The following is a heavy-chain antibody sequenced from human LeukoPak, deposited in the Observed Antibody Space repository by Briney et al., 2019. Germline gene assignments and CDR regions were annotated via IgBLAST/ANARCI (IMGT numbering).Heavy chain of an antibody. J-gene: IGHJ3*02. D-gene: IGHD1-14*01. V-gene: IGHV3-21*06. CDR3: ARDRNFVAFDI. Sequence: KPGGSLRLSCAASGFTFTAFTINWVRQAPGKGLEWVSSISSSGFIYFADSLKGRFTISRDNAKNSVYLQINSLRAEDTAVYYCARDRNFVAFDIWGQGTMVTVSS. CDR2: ISSSGFI. CDR1: GFTFTAFT.